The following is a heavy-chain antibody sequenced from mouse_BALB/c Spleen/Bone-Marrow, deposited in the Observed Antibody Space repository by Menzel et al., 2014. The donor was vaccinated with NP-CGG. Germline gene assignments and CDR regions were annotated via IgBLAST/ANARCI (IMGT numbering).Heavy chain of an antibody. D-gene: IGHD2-14*01. CDR3: ASYRYAWYFDV. CDR2: IDPANGNT. J-gene: IGHJ1*01. Sequence: VQLQQSWAELVKPGASVKLSCTASGFNIKDTYMHWVKQRPEQGPEWIGRIDPANGNTKYDPKFQGKATITADTSSNTAYLQLSSLTSEDTAVYYCASYRYAWYFDVWGAGTTVTVSS. CDR1: GFNIKDTY. V-gene: IGHV14-3*02.